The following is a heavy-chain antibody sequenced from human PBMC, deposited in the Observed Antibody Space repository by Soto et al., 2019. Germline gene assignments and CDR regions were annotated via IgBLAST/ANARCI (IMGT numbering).Heavy chain of an antibody. D-gene: IGHD6-13*01. CDR3: ASAAASGLF. J-gene: IGHJ4*02. CDR1: GGSFSTYA. V-gene: IGHV1-69*01. CDR2: ITPIFGTP. Sequence: QVQLVQSGAEVKRPGSSVKVSCQASGGSFSTYAFNWLRQAPGQGLEWLGSITPIFGTPNYAQKFQGRVTISADDSTSTLYLELRSLKYDDPAIYYCASAAASGLFWGQGSLVTVSS.